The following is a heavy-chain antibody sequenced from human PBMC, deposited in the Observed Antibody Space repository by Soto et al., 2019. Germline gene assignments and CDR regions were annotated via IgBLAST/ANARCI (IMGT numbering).Heavy chain of an antibody. CDR3: ARGSRGYGNDY. CDR2: IKQDGSEK. J-gene: IGHJ4*02. Sequence: VQLVESGGGLVQPGGSLRLSCAASGFTFSSYWMNWVRQAPGKGLEWVANIKQDGSEKYYVDSVKGRFTISRDNAKNSLYLQMNSLRAADTAVYYCARGSRGYGNDYWGQGTLVTVSS. CDR1: GFTFSSYW. D-gene: IGHD5-12*01. V-gene: IGHV3-7*01.